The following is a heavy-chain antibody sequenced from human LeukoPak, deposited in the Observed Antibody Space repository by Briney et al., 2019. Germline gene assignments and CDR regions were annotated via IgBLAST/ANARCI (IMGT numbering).Heavy chain of an antibody. CDR1: GGSITTTNW. Sequence: ASETLSLTCGVSGGSITTTNWWSWVRQFPGQGLLWIGEVSLEGVRNYNPSLTSRVTMSLDRAKNLLSLNLNSVTAADTAVYYCAISVVPADCTNGVCKPAWGQGTLVTVSS. J-gene: IGHJ5*02. D-gene: IGHD2-8*01. CDR2: VSLEGVR. V-gene: IGHV4-4*02. CDR3: AISVVPADCTNGVCKPA.